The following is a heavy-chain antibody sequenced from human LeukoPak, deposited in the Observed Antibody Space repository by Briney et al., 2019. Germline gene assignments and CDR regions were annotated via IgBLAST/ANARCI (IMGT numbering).Heavy chain of an antibody. Sequence: GGSLRLSCAASGFTCSTYAMGWVRQAAGKGLEWVSLLSSTGNTSYADSVKGRFTISRHNSKNTLYLQVNSLRPEDTAMYYCARWRPIDAFDIWGQGTMVTVSS. CDR3: ARWRPIDAFDI. CDR1: GFTCSTYA. J-gene: IGHJ3*02. D-gene: IGHD3-3*01. CDR2: LSSTGNT. V-gene: IGHV3-53*04.